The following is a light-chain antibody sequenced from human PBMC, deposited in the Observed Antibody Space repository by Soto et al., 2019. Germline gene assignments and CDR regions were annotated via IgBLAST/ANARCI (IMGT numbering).Light chain of an antibody. V-gene: IGKV2D-29*01. J-gene: IGKJ5*01. CDR3: MQSVQVPIT. CDR1: QSLLHSDGNTY. CDR2: EVS. Sequence: DIEMTQTPVSLSVTPGQPASISCKSSQSLLHSDGNTYFYWYLQKPGQPPQLLIYEVSNRFSGGPDRLRGSGSGTDFTLKISRVEAEDVGVYYCMQSVQVPITFGQGTRLEIK.